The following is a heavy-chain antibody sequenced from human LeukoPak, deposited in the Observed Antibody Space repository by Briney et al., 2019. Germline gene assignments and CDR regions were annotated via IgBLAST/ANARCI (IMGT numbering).Heavy chain of an antibody. Sequence: GGALRLSCAASGFTFSSYAMHWVRQAPGKGLEWVAVISYDGSNKYYADSVKGRFTISRDNSKNTLYLQVNSLRAEDTAVYYCARDACSSTSCYVDYWGQGTLVTVSS. D-gene: IGHD2-2*01. J-gene: IGHJ4*02. CDR2: ISYDGSNK. CDR1: GFTFSSYA. V-gene: IGHV3-30-3*01. CDR3: ARDACSSTSCYVDY.